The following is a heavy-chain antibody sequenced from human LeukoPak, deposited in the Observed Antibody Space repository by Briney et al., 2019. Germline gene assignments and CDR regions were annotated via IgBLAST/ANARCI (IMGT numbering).Heavy chain of an antibody. CDR1: GFTFSSYA. CDR2: ISGSGGST. Sequence: PGGSLRLSCAVSGFTFSSYAMSCVRQAPGKGLEWVSGISGSGGSTYYADSVKGRFTISRDNSKNTLYLQMNSLRVEDTAVYYCAGSQYYGLFDYWGQGTLVTVSS. V-gene: IGHV3-23*01. J-gene: IGHJ4*02. CDR3: AGSQYYGLFDY. D-gene: IGHD4-17*01.